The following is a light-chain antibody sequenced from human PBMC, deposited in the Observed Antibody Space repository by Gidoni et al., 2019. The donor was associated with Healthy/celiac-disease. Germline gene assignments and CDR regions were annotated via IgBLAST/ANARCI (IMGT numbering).Light chain of an antibody. Sequence: QSVLTQPPSASGPPGQRVTISCPGSSSNIGSNYVYWYQQLPGTAPNLLIYRNNQRPSGVPDRFSGSKSGTSASLAMSGLRTEDEADYYCAAWDDSLSGPIFGGGTNLTVL. CDR3: AAWDDSLSGPI. CDR2: RNN. CDR1: SSNIGSNY. J-gene: IGLJ2*01. V-gene: IGLV1-47*01.